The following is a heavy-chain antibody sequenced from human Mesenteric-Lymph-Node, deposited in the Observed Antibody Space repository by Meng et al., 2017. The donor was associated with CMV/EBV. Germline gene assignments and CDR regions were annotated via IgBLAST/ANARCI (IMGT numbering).Heavy chain of an antibody. J-gene: IGHJ4*02. CDR3: ARHQRWLKSEGGFNY. D-gene: IGHD4-23*01. V-gene: IGHV4-34*01. CDR2: INHSGRT. Sequence: VQRRRWGAGGLKPSDSLSLTCAVYGGSFSGYYWSGTRQPPGKGLEWIGEINHSGRTNYNPSLKSRVTISVDTSKNQFSLKLSSVTAADTAVYYCARHQRWLKSEGGFNYWGQGTLVTVSS. CDR1: GGSFSGYY.